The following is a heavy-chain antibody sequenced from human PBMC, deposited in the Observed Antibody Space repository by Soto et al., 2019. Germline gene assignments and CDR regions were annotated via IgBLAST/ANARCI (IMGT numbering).Heavy chain of an antibody. CDR2: VNPIVSMS. V-gene: IGHV1-69*02. CDR1: GDTFNFYS. Sequence: QVQLVQSGAEVKRPGSSVKVSCKASGDTFNFYSINWVRQAPGLGLEWMGRVNPIVSMSNYAQKFQGRVTMTADKSTSTAYMELSSRRSQDTAIYYCESSYGSGYRAFDYWGQGALVTVSS. D-gene: IGHD3-10*01. J-gene: IGHJ4*02. CDR3: ESSYGSGYRAFDY.